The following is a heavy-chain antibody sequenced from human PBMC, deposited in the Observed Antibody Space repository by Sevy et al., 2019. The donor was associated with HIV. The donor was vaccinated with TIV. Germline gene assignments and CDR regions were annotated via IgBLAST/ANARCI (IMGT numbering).Heavy chain of an antibody. V-gene: IGHV3-30*02. Sequence: GGSLRLSCAASGFSFRNYGMHWVRQAPGKGLEWVAFISNDGSNKYYADSVKGRFTISRDNSQNTLYLQVNNVRADDTAMFYCAKNIWTGYYVPHGYWGQGTLVIVSS. D-gene: IGHD3-9*01. CDR2: ISNDGSNK. J-gene: IGHJ4*02. CDR3: AKNIWTGYYVPHGY. CDR1: GFSFRNYG.